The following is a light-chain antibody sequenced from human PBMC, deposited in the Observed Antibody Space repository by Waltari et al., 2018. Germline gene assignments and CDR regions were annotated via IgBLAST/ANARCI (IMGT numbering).Light chain of an antibody. CDR1: QSGLYRSNNKNH. J-gene: IGKJ3*01. V-gene: IGKV4-1*01. Sequence: DIVMTQSPDSLALSLGERATITFKSSQSGLYRSNNKNHLAWYQQKPGQPPKLLIYWASTREDGVPERFMGSGSGTDFTLTISSRQAEDVAGYYCQQYYTTPFTCGPGTKVDIK. CDR3: QQYYTTPFT. CDR2: WAS.